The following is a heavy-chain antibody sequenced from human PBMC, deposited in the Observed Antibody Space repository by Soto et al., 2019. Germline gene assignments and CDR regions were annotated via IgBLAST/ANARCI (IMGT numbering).Heavy chain of an antibody. CDR3: ARRRRDSDNWYAGFDY. CDR1: GFSLSTRGVG. D-gene: IGHD1-1*01. V-gene: IGHV2-5*02. CDR2: IYWDDDK. Sequence: QITLKESGPTLVKPTQTLTLTCTSSGFSLSTRGVGVGWIRQPPGTALEWLALIYWDDDKRYSPSLKSRLTIPKDASKNQVVLTMINMDPVDTATYNCARRRRDSDNWYAGFDYWGQGNLVTVFS. J-gene: IGHJ4*02.